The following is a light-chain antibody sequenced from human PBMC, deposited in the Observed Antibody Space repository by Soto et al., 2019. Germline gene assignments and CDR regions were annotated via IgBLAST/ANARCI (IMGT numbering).Light chain of an antibody. V-gene: IGKV3-20*01. CDR1: QSVSSTS. CDR2: GAS. CDR3: QQYNKWPRT. J-gene: IGKJ1*01. Sequence: IVLTQSPGTLSLSPGERATLSCRASQSVSSTSLAWYQQKPGQAPRLLIYGASSRATGIADRFSGSGSGTEFTLTISSLQSEDFAVYYCQQYNKWPRTFGQGTKVDIK.